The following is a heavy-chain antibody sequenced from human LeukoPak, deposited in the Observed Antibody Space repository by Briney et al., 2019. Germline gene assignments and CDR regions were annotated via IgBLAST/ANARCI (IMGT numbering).Heavy chain of an antibody. CDR2: INPSGGST. J-gene: IGHJ4*02. CDR1: GYTFTSYY. V-gene: IGHV1-46*01. CDR3: AREGSEHIVVVTAFDY. D-gene: IGHD2-21*02. Sequence: ASVKVSCKASGYTFTSYYMHWVRQAPGQGLEWMGIINPSGGSTSYAQKFQGRVTMTRDTSTSTVCMELSSLRSEDTAVYYCAREGSEHIVVVTAFDYWGQGTLVTVSS.